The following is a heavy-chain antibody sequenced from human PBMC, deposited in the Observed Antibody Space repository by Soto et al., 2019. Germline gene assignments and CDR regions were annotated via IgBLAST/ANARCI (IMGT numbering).Heavy chain of an antibody. CDR3: ARDLTGYRYYFDY. V-gene: IGHV4-31*03. Sequence: SETLSLTCTVSGGSISSGGYYWSWIRQHPGKGLEWIGYIYYSGNTYYNPSLKSRVTISVDTSKNQFSLKLSSVTAADTAVYYCARDLTGYRYYFDYWGQGTLVTVSS. CDR2: IYYSGNT. CDR1: GGSISSGGYY. J-gene: IGHJ4*02. D-gene: IGHD3-9*01.